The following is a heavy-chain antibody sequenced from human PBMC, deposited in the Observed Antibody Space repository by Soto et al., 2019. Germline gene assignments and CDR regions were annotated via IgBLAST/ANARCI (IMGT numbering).Heavy chain of an antibody. J-gene: IGHJ3*02. CDR3: ARDHEEAFDI. V-gene: IGHV4-59*01. CDR1: GGSISSYF. Sequence: SETLSLTCTVSGGSISSYFLNWIRQAPGKGLEWIGYMYFNESTNYNPSLKSRVTISLDTSKSLFSLKLNSVTAADTAVYYCARDHEEAFDIWGQGTLVTVSS. CDR2: MYFNEST.